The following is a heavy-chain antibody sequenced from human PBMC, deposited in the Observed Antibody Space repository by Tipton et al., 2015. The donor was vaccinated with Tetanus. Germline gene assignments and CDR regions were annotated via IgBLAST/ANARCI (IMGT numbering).Heavy chain of an antibody. V-gene: IGHV4-34*01. D-gene: IGHD3-3*01. J-gene: IGHJ6*02. CDR1: GGSFSGYY. Sequence: GLVKPSETLSLTCAVYGGSFSGYYWSWIRQTPGKGLEWIGGISHSGTTAYNPSLKSRVSMSVDASNNQFSLMLSSVTAADTGIYYCARDITVYGVDAWGQGTTVTVSS. CDR3: ARDITVYGVDA. CDR2: ISHSGTT.